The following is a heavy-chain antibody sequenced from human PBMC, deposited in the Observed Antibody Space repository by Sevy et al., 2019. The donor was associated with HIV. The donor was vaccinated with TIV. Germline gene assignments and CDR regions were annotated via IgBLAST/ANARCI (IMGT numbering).Heavy chain of an antibody. CDR2: IYYSGST. V-gene: IGHV4-59*01. CDR1: GGSISSYY. Sequence: SEALSLTCTVSGGSISSYYWSWIRQPPGKGLEWIGYIYYSGSTNYNPSLKSRVTISVDTSKNQCSLKRSSVTAADTAVYYCARVTTMVRGVIITGHRYYMDVWGKGTTVTVSS. CDR3: ARVTTMVRGVIITGHRYYMDV. D-gene: IGHD3-10*01. J-gene: IGHJ6*03.